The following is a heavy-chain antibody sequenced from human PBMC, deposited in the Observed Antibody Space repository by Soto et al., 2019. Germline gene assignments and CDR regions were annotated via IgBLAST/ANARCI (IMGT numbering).Heavy chain of an antibody. CDR2: ISGSGVAT. V-gene: IGHV3-23*01. D-gene: IGHD3-10*01. J-gene: IGHJ4*02. CDR1: GFTFSNSA. CDR3: AKMAYFGDPPGGDS. Sequence: EVQLLESGGGLVQPGGSLRLSCAVSGFTFSNSAMSWVRQAPGKWLEWVSGISGSGVATYYADSVVGRFTMSRDNSKNTLYLQMNSLGAEDTAIYYCAKMAYFGDPPGGDSWGQGTLVTVSS.